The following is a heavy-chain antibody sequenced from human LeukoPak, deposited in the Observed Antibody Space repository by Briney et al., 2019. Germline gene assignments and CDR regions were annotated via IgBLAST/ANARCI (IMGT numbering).Heavy chain of an antibody. D-gene: IGHD3-3*01. CDR2: IKQDGSEK. CDR3: ARTSSYYDFWSGYYYFDY. V-gene: IGHV3-7*01. J-gene: IGHJ4*02. Sequence: GGSLRLSCAASGFTFISYWMSWVRQAPGKGLEWVANIKQDGSEKYYVDSVKGRFTISRDNAKNSLYLQMNSLRAEDTAVYYCARTSSYYDFWSGYYYFDYWGQGTLVTVSS. CDR1: GFTFISYW.